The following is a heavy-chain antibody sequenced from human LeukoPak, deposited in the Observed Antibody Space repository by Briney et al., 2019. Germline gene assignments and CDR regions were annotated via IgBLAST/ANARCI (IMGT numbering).Heavy chain of an antibody. CDR1: GGSISSYY. CDR2: IYYSGST. CDR3: AGAHSLRY. V-gene: IGHV4-59*01. J-gene: IGHJ4*02. Sequence: SETLSLTCTVSGGSISSYYWSWIRQPPGKGLEWIGYIYYSGSTNYNPSLKSRVTISVDTSKNQFSLKLSSVTAADTAVYYCAGAHSLRYWGQGTLVTVSS. D-gene: IGHD6-13*01.